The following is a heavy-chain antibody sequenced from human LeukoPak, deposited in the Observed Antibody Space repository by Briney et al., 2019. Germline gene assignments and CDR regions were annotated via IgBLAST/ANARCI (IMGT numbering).Heavy chain of an antibody. J-gene: IGHJ5*02. CDR3: ARDFYDSSAYGASDWFDP. CDR2: INPDNGGT. CDR1: GYTFTGYY. Sequence: ASVKVSCKASGYTFTGYYIHWVRQAPGQGLEWMGWINPDNGGTISAQKFHGRVTMTRDTSISTAYMELSRLRSEDTAVYYCARDFYDSSAYGASDWFDPWGQGTLVTVSS. D-gene: IGHD3-22*01. V-gene: IGHV1-2*02.